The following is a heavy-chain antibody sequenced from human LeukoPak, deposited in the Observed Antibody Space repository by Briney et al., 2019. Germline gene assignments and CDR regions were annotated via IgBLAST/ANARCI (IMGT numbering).Heavy chain of an antibody. D-gene: IGHD3-22*01. V-gene: IGHV3-48*03. CDR3: ARGYYYFDY. J-gene: IGHJ4*02. CDR2: ISSRGGTI. CDR1: GFTFSTYE. Sequence: GGSLRLSCAASGFTFSTYEMNWVRQAPGKGLEWVSYISSRGGTIYYADSVRGRFTISRDNAKNSLYLQMNSLRAEDTAVYYCARGYYYFDYWGQGTLVTVSS.